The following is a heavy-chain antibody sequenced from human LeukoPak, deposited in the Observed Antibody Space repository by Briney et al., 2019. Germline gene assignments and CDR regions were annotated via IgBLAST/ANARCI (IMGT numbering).Heavy chain of an antibody. Sequence: KPSETLSLTCTVSGGSISSYYWSWIRQPPGEGLEWIGFIYHSGSTYYNPSLKSRVTISVDTSKNQFSLKLSSVTAADTAVYYCARHITDYYDSSGYYYVFAFDIWGQGTMVTVSS. CDR1: GGSISSYY. CDR3: ARHITDYYDSSGYYYVFAFDI. D-gene: IGHD3-22*01. CDR2: IYHSGST. V-gene: IGHV4-59*08. J-gene: IGHJ3*02.